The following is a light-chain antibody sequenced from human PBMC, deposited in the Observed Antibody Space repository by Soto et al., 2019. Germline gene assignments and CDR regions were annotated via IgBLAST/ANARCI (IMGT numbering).Light chain of an antibody. CDR1: SSDVGGYNY. V-gene: IGLV2-14*01. CDR2: EVS. Sequence: QSALTQPASVSGSPGQSITIACTGSSSDVGGYNYVSWFQQHPGKAPKLMIYEVSNRPSGVSNRFSASKSGNTASLTISGLQAEDEATYYCSSYSSSSTLVFGTGTKVTLL. J-gene: IGLJ1*01. CDR3: SSYSSSSTLV.